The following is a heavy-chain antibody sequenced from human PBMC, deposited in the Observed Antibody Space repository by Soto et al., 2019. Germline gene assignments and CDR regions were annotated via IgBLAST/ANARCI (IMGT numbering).Heavy chain of an antibody. CDR3: ARDRATVTYYFDY. CDR1: GFTSRSYA. CDR2: ISYDGSNK. D-gene: IGHD4-17*01. V-gene: IGHV3-30-3*01. J-gene: IGHJ4*02. Sequence: LKLSCAASGFTSRSYAMHWVRQAPGKGLEWVAVISYDGSNKYYADSVKGRFTISRDNSKNTLYLQMNSLRAEDTAVYYCARDRATVTYYFDYWGQGTLVTVSS.